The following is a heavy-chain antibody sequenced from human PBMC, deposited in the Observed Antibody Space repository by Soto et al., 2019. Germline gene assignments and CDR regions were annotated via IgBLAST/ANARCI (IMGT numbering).Heavy chain of an antibody. D-gene: IGHD2-2*01. CDR2: IYYSGST. Sequence: PSETLSLTCTVSNGSISSSSYYWGWIRHPPGKGLEWIGSIYYSGSTSYNPSLKSRVTISVDTSKNQFSLKRSSVTAADTAVFYCARHPIFGYGSTSCYTDYWGQGALVTVSS. CDR3: ARHPIFGYGSTSCYTDY. J-gene: IGHJ4*02. CDR1: NGSISSSSYY. V-gene: IGHV4-39*01.